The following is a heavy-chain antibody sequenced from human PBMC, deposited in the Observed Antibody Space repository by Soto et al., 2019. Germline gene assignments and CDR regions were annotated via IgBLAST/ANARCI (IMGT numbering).Heavy chain of an antibody. D-gene: IGHD2-15*01. J-gene: IGHJ3*02. Sequence: EVQLLESGGGLVQPGGSLRLSYAVSGFTFSNYAMSWVRQASGKGLEWVSAVSGSGSSTYYADSVKGRFTISRDNSKNTLYLQMNSLRAEDTAVYYCARRSPSWAFDIWGQGTMVTVSS. CDR3: ARRSPSWAFDI. CDR2: VSGSGSST. CDR1: GFTFSNYA. V-gene: IGHV3-23*01.